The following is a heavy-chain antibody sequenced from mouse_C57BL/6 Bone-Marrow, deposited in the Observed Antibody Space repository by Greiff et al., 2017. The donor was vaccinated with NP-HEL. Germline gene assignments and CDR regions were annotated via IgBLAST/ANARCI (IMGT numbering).Heavy chain of an antibody. CDR2: IYPGNGDT. Sequence: QVQLQQSGAELVRPGASVKLSCTASGYTFTSYNMPWVKQTPRQGLEWIGAIYPGNGDTSYNQKFKGKATLTVDKSSSTAYMQLSSLTSEDSAVYFCARSYFDYGGQGTTLTVSA. J-gene: IGHJ2*01. CDR1: GYTFTSYN. CDR3: ARSYFDY. V-gene: IGHV1-12*01.